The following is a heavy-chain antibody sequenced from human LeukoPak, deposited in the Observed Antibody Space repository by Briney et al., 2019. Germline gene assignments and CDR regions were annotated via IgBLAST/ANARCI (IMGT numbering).Heavy chain of an antibody. CDR3: ARIKDYYYFDY. J-gene: IGHJ4*02. CDR2: IYYSGST. Sequence: SETLSLTCTVSGGSISGYYWSWIRQPPGKGLECIGYIYYSGSTNYNPSLKSRVTISVDTSKNQFSLRLSSVTAADTAVYYCARIKDYYYFDYWGQGTLVTVSS. D-gene: IGHD2/OR15-2a*01. V-gene: IGHV4-59*12. CDR1: GGSISGYY.